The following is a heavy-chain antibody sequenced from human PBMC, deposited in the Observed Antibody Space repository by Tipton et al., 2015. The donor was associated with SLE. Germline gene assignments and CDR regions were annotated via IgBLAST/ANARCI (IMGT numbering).Heavy chain of an antibody. CDR2: IYYTGST. V-gene: IGHV4-59*01. CDR1: SGSIRSYY. J-gene: IGHJ4*02. Sequence: TLSLTCTVSSGSIRSYYWSWIRQHPGKGLEWIGYIYYTGSTDYNPSLKSRVTISVDTSKNQFSLSLSSVTAADTAVYYCARGGYGGNPLDYWGQGTLVTVSS. CDR3: ARGGYGGNPLDY. D-gene: IGHD4-23*01.